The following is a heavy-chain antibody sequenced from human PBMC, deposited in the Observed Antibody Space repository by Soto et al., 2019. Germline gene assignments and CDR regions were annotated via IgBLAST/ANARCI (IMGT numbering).Heavy chain of an antibody. CDR1: GESFSGYI. D-gene: IGHD3-10*01. V-gene: IGHV4-34*01. CDR2: INHSGSA. J-gene: IGHJ4*02. Sequence: QVQLQQSGAGLLKPSETLSLTCAVYGESFSGYIWTWIRQTPGKGLQWIGQINHSGSASYNPYLKRRVNRSVNTTKGQFSLELSSVTAADTAVYYCARGRIRGSAESGAWYYFDSWGQGTQVTVSS. CDR3: ARGRIRGSAESGAWYYFDS.